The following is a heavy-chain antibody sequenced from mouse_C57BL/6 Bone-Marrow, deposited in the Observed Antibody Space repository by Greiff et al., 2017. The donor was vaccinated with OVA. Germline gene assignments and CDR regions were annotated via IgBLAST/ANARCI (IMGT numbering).Heavy chain of an antibody. V-gene: IGHV1-64*01. Sequence: VQLQQPGAELVKPGASVKLSCTASGYTFTSYWMHWVKQRPGQGLEWIGMIHPNSGSTNYNEKFKSKATLTVDKSSSTDYMQLSSLTAEDSAVYYGARKAAMDYWGQGTSVTVSS. CDR3: ARKAAMDY. CDR1: GYTFTSYW. CDR2: IHPNSGST. J-gene: IGHJ4*01.